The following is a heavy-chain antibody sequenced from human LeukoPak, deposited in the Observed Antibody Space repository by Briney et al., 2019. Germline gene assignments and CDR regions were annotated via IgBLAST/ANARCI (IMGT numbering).Heavy chain of an antibody. D-gene: IGHD2-2*01. V-gene: IGHV4-59*01. CDR2: IYYSGST. CDR1: GGSISSYY. J-gene: IGHJ4*02. CDR3: ARGVVPASWPLFDY. Sequence: SETLSPTCTVSGGSISSYYWSWIRQPPGKGLEWIGYIYYSGSTNYNPSLKSRVTISVDTSKNQFSLKLSSVTAADTAVYYCARGVVPASWPLFDYWGQGTLVTVSS.